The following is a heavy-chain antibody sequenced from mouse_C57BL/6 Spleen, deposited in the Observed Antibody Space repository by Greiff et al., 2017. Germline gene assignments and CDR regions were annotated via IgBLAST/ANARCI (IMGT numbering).Heavy chain of an antibody. V-gene: IGHV14-4*01. Sequence: VQLQQSGAELVRPGASVKLSCTASGFNIKDDYMHWVKQRPEQGLEWIGWIDPENGGTASDSKFQGKATITADTSSNTAYLQLSSLTSEDTAVXYCTRRVYYGGNYAWYVEVGGTGITVAVSS. D-gene: IGHD1-1*01. CDR1: GFNIKDDY. CDR2: IDPENGGT. J-gene: IGHJ1*03. CDR3: TRRVYYGGNYAWYVEV.